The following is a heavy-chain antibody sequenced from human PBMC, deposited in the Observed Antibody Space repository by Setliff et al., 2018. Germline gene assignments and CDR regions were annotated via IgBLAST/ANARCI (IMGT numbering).Heavy chain of an antibody. CDR1: GFRFRDYG. CDR2: ITSEIYGGTT. CDR3: AKGLLPMVRGVPMDV. J-gene: IGHJ6*02. Sequence: PGGSLRLSCATSGFRFRDYGMTWVRQAPGKGLEWVGFITSEIYGGTTQYAASVKGRFTISRDDSKNSLYLQMNSLRAEDTALYYCAKGLLPMVRGVPMDVWGQGTTVTVSS. D-gene: IGHD3-10*01. V-gene: IGHV3-49*04.